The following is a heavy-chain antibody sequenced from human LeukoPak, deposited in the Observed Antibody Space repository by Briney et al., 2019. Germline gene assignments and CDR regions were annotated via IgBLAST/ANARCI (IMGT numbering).Heavy chain of an antibody. Sequence: PGGSLRLSCAASGFTFSHYGIHWVRQTPGKGLEWVSSISSSSSYIYYADSVKGRFTISRDNAKNSLYLQMNSLRAEDTAVYYCARDGWIRYGMDVWGQGTTVTVSS. CDR2: ISSSSSYI. CDR1: GFTFSHYG. V-gene: IGHV3-21*01. CDR3: ARDGWIRYGMDV. J-gene: IGHJ6*02. D-gene: IGHD5-12*01.